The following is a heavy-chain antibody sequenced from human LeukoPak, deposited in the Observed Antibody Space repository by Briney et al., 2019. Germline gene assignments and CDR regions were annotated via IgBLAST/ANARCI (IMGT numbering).Heavy chain of an antibody. D-gene: IGHD3-22*01. CDR2: ISYDGSNK. V-gene: IGHV3-30-3*01. CDR1: GFTFSSYA. Sequence: PGRSLRLSCAASGFTFSSYAMHWVRQAPGKGLEWVAVISYDGSNKYYADSVKGRFTISRDNSKNTLYLQMNSLRAEDTAVYYCARDTDYYDSSGYYDMLLDYWGREPWSPSPQ. J-gene: IGHJ4*02. CDR3: ARDTDYYDSSGYYDMLLDY.